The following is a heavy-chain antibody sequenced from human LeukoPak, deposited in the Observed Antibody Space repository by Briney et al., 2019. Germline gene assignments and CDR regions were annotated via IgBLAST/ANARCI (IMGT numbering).Heavy chain of an antibody. V-gene: IGHV3-30*18. CDR1: GFTFSTYA. CDR3: AKDNIAQGSGSYLDY. D-gene: IGHD3-10*01. J-gene: IGHJ4*02. Sequence: GGSLRLSCAASGFTFSTYAMHWVRQAPGKGLEWVAIVSYDGTKKDYADSVKGRFCISRDNSKNTLYLQMNSLRAEDTAIYYCAKDNIAQGSGSYLDYWGQGALVTVSS. CDR2: VSYDGTKK.